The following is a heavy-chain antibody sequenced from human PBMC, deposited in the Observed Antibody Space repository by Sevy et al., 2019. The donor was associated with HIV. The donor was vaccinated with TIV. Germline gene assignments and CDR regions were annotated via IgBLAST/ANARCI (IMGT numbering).Heavy chain of an antibody. D-gene: IGHD3-22*01. Sequence: SETLSLTCTVSGGSISSYYWSWIRQPPGKGLEWIGYIYYSGSTNYNPSLKSRLTISVDTSKNQFSLKLSSVTAADTAVYYCARESYYDSSGYVNDAFDIWGQGTMVTVSS. CDR1: GGSISSYY. V-gene: IGHV4-59*01. CDR3: ARESYYDSSGYVNDAFDI. J-gene: IGHJ3*02. CDR2: IYYSGST.